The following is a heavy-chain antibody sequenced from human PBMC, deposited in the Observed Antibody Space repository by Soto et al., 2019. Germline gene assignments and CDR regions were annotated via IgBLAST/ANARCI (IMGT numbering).Heavy chain of an antibody. CDR2: IFPTGTT. V-gene: IGHV4-4*02. Sequence: QVQLQESGPGLVKPSGTLSLTCAVSGDSVSSTNWLSWVRQPPGKGLEWIGEIFPTGTTRYNPSLKSRLNLSVDKSNIQCSLNLNSVTAADTAVYYCGPYLSPYTFDYRGQGALVTVSS. CDR1: GDSVSSTNW. J-gene: IGHJ4*02. CDR3: GPYLSPYTFDY. D-gene: IGHD2-2*02.